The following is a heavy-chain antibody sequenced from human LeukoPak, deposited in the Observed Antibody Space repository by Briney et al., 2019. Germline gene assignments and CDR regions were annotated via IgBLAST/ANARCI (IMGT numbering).Heavy chain of an antibody. CDR1: GFTFSSYS. CDR3: ARIRVVPAAIVGDDAFDI. D-gene: IGHD2-2*01. V-gene: IGHV3-21*01. Sequence: GGSLRLSCAASGFTFSSYSMNWVRQAPGKGLEWVSSISSSSSYIYYAGSVKGRFTISRDNAKNSLYLQMNSLRAEDTAVYYCARIRVVPAAIVGDDAFDIWGQGTMVTVSS. J-gene: IGHJ3*02. CDR2: ISSSSSYI.